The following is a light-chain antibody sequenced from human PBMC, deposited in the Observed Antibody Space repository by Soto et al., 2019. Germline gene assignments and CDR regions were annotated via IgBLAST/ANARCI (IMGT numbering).Light chain of an antibody. CDR3: QQYSNWPPIT. J-gene: IGKJ5*01. CDR2: HAS. Sequence: EIVMTQSPATLSVSPGERATLSCRASQSVSSNLAWYQHKPGQAPRLLIYHASTRVTGVPARFSGSGSGTEFTLTISSLQSEDFAVYSCQQYSNWPPITFGQGTRLEIK. CDR1: QSVSSN. V-gene: IGKV3-15*01.